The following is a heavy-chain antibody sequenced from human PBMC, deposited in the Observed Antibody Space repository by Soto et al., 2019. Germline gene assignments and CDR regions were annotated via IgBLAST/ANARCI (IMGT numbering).Heavy chain of an antibody. CDR1: GFTFSLSG. CDR2: ISSDGSEK. Sequence: QVQLVESGGGVVQPGRSLRLSCAASGFTFSLSGMHWVRQAPGKGLEWVAAISSDGSEKYYVDSVEGRFSISRDNIKNTLYLQMNSLGAEDTAVYYCVRSSGGVYGIIIEGTNWFAPWGQGTLVTVSS. V-gene: IGHV3-30*03. J-gene: IGHJ5*02. D-gene: IGHD3-16*01. CDR3: VRSSGGVYGIIIEGTNWFAP.